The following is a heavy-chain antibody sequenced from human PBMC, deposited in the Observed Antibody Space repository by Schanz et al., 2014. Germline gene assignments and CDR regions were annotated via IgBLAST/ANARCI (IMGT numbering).Heavy chain of an antibody. CDR1: GGSVSSVGDY. Sequence: QVQLQESGPGLVKPSQTLSLTCTVSGGSVSSVGDYWSWIRQHPGKGLEWIGFISYCGSTYNNPSLKTRVTISIDTSKNQFSLNLDSAAAADTAMYYCARDRGHGGLPGDVWGQGTMXTVSS. J-gene: IGHJ3*01. V-gene: IGHV4-31*03. CDR2: ISYCGST. CDR3: ARDRGHGGLPGDV. D-gene: IGHD3-10*01.